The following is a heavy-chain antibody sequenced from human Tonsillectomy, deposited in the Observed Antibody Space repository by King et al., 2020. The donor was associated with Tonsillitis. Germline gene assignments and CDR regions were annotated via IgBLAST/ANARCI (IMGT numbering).Heavy chain of an antibody. D-gene: IGHD6-13*01. CDR3: AKERIAAAAFDY. V-gene: IGHV3-30*18. Sequence: VQLVESGGGVVQPERSLRLSCAASGVTFSSYSMHWVRQAPGMRLEWVAVISYDGSGKYYADSVRGRFTISRDNSKNTLYLQMNSLRAEDTAVYYCAKERIAAAAFDYWGQGTLVTVFS. J-gene: IGHJ4*02. CDR2: ISYDGSGK. CDR1: GVTFSSYS.